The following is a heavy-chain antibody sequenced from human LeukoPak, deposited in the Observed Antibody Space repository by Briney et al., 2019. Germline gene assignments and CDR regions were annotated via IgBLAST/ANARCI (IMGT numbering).Heavy chain of an antibody. CDR3: TTAQFFNSSGSLAY. J-gene: IGHJ4*02. CDR2: FTSKTDGGTT. Sequence: GGSLRLSCAASGFTFSSYNMNWVRQAPGKGLEWVGRFTSKTDGGTTDYAAPVRGRFTISRDDSKDTLYLQMNSLKTEDTAVYYCTTAQFFNSSGSLAYWGQGTLVTVSS. D-gene: IGHD3-22*01. V-gene: IGHV3-15*01. CDR1: GFTFSSYN.